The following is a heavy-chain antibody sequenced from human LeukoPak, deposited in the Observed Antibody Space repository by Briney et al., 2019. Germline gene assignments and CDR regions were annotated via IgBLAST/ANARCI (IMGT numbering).Heavy chain of an antibody. CDR1: GGSVGSADYY. Sequence: PSETLSLTCSVSGGSVGSADYYWSWIRQSPGKGLDWIGYINYSGITYYNPSLKSRVTISVDTSKNQFSLKLSSVTAADTAVYYCARLPLRSHFDYWGQGTLVTVSS. V-gene: IGHV4-30-4*01. CDR2: INYSGIT. CDR3: ARLPLRSHFDY. J-gene: IGHJ4*02.